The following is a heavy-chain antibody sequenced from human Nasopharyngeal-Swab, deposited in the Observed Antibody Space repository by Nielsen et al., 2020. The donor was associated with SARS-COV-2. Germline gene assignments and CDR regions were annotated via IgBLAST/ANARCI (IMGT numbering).Heavy chain of an antibody. D-gene: IGHD6-19*01. CDR2: MNPNSGNT. V-gene: IGHV1-8*01. CDR3: ARESSVAGTMWGNWFDP. Sequence: ASVKVSCQASGYTFTSYDIHWVRQATGQGLEWMGWMNPNSGNTGYAQKFQGRVTMTRNTSISTAYMELSSLGSEDTAVYYCARESSVAGTMWGNWFDPWGQGTLVTVSS. CDR1: GYTFTSYD. J-gene: IGHJ5*02.